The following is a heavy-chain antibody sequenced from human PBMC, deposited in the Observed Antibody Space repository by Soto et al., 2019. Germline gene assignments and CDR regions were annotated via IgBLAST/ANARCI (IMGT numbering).Heavy chain of an antibody. D-gene: IGHD3-3*01. CDR1: GFTFSSYG. J-gene: IGHJ6*02. Sequence: QVQLVESGGGVVQPGRSLRLSCAASGFTFSSYGMHWVRQAPGKGLEWVAVIWYDGSNKYYADSVKGRFTISRDNSKNTLYLQMNSLRAEDTGVYYCARGGGFYDFWSGYYSYYYGMDVWGQGTTVTVSS. CDR2: IWYDGSNK. CDR3: ARGGGFYDFWSGYYSYYYGMDV. V-gene: IGHV3-33*01.